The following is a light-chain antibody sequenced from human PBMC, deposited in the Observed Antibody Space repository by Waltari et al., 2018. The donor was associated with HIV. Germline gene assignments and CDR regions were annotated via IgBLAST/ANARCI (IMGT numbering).Light chain of an antibody. J-gene: IGLJ3*02. Sequence: SYVLTQPPSVSVAPGQTARIACGGNNIGSQSVHWYQQKPGRAPVVLVYDDSDRPSGIPERFSGSNSGNTATLTISRVEAGDEADYYCQVWDSNSDHWVFGGGTKLTVL. CDR2: DDS. CDR3: QVWDSNSDHWV. V-gene: IGLV3-21*02. CDR1: NIGSQS.